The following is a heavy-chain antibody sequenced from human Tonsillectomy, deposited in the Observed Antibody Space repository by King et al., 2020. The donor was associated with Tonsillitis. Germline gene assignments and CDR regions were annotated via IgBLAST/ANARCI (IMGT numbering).Heavy chain of an antibody. V-gene: IGHV1-69*01. CDR2: ISPLFGTE. Sequence: QVQLVQSGAEVKKPGSSVKVSCKTSGGTFKRHGISWMRQAPGQGLEWMAGISPLFGTENYAQKFQGRVTITVDEDTTTAYMELNSLTSEDTAVYFCARLSPELLTSAEYTQEWGQGTLVIVSS. J-gene: IGHJ1*01. CDR1: GGTFKRHG. CDR3: ARLSPELLTSAEYTQE. D-gene: IGHD3-3*01.